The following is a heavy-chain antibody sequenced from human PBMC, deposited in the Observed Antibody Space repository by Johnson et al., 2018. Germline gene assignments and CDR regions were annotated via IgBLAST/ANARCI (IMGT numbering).Heavy chain of an antibody. CDR1: GGSISGFF. Sequence: QVQLQESGPGLVKPPETLSLTCSVSGGSISGFFWSWIRQPPGKGLEWIGYIYYSGNQYNSSLKSRVTMSIDTSKNQIALKLSSLTAADTALYLCAKVFSNYRYYHHGMDVRGHGTPGTVS. V-gene: IGHV4-59*01. CDR2: IYYSGN. D-gene: IGHD4-11*01. CDR3: AKVFSNYRYYHHGMDV. J-gene: IGHJ6*01.